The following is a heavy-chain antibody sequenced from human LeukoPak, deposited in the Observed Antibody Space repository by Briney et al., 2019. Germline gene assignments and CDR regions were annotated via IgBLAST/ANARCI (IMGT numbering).Heavy chain of an antibody. CDR3: ARHLASMSGSGSYYLYYYYYYYYMDV. D-gene: IGHD3-10*01. V-gene: IGHV4-39*01. Sequence: SETLSLTCTVSGGSISSTSCYWGWIRQPPGKGLEWIGTIYYSGSTYYNPSLKSRVTISVDTSKNQFSLKLSSVTAADTAVYYCARHLASMSGSGSYYLYYYYYYYYMDVWGKGTTVTISS. J-gene: IGHJ6*03. CDR1: GGSISSTSCY. CDR2: IYYSGST.